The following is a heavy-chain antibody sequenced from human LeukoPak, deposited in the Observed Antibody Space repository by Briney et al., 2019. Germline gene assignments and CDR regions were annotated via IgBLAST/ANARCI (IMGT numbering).Heavy chain of an antibody. J-gene: IGHJ4*02. CDR2: ISASGART. CDR1: GFTLKTYA. CDR3: AKARSGYDPPPFDN. Sequence: GGSLRLSCAASGFTLKTYAINWVRQAPGKGLEWVSGISASGARTYYAGSVEGRFTISRDNSKNTVYLQMNSLRVEDTAVYSCAKARSGYDPPPFDNWGQGTLVTVSS. D-gene: IGHD5-12*01. V-gene: IGHV3-23*01.